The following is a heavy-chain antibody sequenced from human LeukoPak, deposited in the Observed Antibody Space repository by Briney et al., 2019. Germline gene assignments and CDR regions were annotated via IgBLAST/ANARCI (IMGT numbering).Heavy chain of an antibody. Sequence: PGGSLRFSCAASGFTFSSYAMHWVRQAPGKGLEWVAVISYDGSNKYYADSVKGRFTISRDNSKNTLYLQMNSLRAEDTAVYYCARGYSGYDSDYYFDYWGQGTLVTVSS. CDR1: GFTFSSYA. V-gene: IGHV3-30-3*01. J-gene: IGHJ4*02. CDR3: ARGYSGYDSDYYFDY. D-gene: IGHD5-12*01. CDR2: ISYDGSNK.